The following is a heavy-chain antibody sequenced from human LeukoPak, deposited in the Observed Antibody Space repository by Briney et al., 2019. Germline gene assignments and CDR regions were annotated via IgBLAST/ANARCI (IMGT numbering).Heavy chain of an antibody. CDR3: FREGGD. Sequence: GGSLRLSCLTSGFTLSTNAMSWVRQAPGKGLEWISGISGSGASTYYADSVKGRFTISRDDSRNTLYLQMNSLRVEDTAIYYCFREGGDWGQGTLVTVSS. J-gene: IGHJ4*02. V-gene: IGHV3-23*01. CDR2: ISGSGAST. CDR1: GFTLSTNA. D-gene: IGHD3-10*01.